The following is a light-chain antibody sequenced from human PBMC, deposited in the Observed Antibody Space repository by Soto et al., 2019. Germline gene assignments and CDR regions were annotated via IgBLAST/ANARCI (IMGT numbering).Light chain of an antibody. V-gene: IGKV3-20*01. J-gene: IGKJ1*01. Sequence: EIVLTQSPGTLSLSPGERATLSCRASRSVSSSYLAWYQQKPGQAPRLLIYDASSRATGIPDRFSGSGSGTDFTLTISRLEPEDFAVYYCQQYGSSPLTFGQGTKVDIK. CDR1: RSVSSSY. CDR3: QQYGSSPLT. CDR2: DAS.